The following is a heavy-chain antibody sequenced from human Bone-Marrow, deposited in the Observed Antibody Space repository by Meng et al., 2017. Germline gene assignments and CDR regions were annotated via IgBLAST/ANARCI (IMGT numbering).Heavy chain of an antibody. V-gene: IGHV4-4*02. Sequence: GQLQGSGPGLVKPSGTLSLTCGVSGASVSSGYWWTWVRQPPGKGLEWIGEFHHSGTTNYNPSLRSRVTISVDTSKNQFSLRLTSVTAADTAVYYCAASPGWWRIDSWGQGTLVTVSS. D-gene: IGHD6-19*01. J-gene: IGHJ4*02. CDR1: GASVSSGYW. CDR3: AASPGWWRIDS. CDR2: FHHSGTT.